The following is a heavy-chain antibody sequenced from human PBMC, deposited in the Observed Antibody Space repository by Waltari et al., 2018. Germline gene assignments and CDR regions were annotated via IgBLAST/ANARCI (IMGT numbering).Heavy chain of an antibody. D-gene: IGHD2-21*02. Sequence: DVQLLESGGGLVKPGGSLRLSCAASGFTFSSFAMNWVRQAPGEGLELVSVSSGRDGSIDYADSVKGRFTISRDNSKSTLYLQMNSLRVDDTAIYYCARDPISVTATTGFYFDLWGPGSLVTVS. CDR1: GFTFSSFA. CDR3: ARDPISVTATTGFYFDL. V-gene: IGHV3-23*01. J-gene: IGHJ4*02. CDR2: SSGRDGSI.